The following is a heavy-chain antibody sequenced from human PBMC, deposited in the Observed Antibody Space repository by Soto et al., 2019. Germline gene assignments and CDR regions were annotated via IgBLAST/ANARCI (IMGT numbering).Heavy chain of an antibody. D-gene: IGHD4-4*01. CDR1: GFTFSSYG. J-gene: IGHJ6*03. V-gene: IGHV3-30*18. CDR2: ISYDGSNK. CDR3: AKAYSNHKDYYYYYMDV. Sequence: QVQLVESGGGVVQPGRSLRLSCAASGFTFSSYGMHWVRQAPGKGLEWVAVISYDGSNKYYADSVKGRFTISRDNSKNTLYLQMNSLRAEDTAVYYCAKAYSNHKDYYYYYMDVWGKGTTVTVSS.